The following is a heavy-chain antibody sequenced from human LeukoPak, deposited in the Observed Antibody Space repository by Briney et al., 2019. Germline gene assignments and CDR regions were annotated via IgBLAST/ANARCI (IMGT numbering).Heavy chain of an antibody. V-gene: IGHV1-24*01. CDR2: FDPEDGET. CDR1: GYTLTELS. D-gene: IGHD2-21*01. CDR3: ARSFCGGDCYYRNYYFYMDV. J-gene: IGHJ6*03. Sequence: GASVKVSCKVSGYTLTELSMHWVRQAPGKGLEWMGGFDPEDGETIYAQKFQGRVTMTEDTSTDTAYMELSSLRSEDTAVYYCARSFCGGDCYYRNYYFYMDVWGKGTTVTVSS.